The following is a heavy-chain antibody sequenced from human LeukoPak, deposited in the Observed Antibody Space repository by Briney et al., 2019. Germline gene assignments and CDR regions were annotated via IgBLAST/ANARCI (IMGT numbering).Heavy chain of an antibody. D-gene: IGHD3-10*01. Sequence: GGSLRLSCAASGFTFSSYWMSWVRQAPGNGLEWVANIKQDGSEKYYVDSVKGRFTISRDNAKNTLYLQMDSLRGEDTAVYYCASGYYGSGSYLTPWGQGTLVTVSS. CDR1: GFTFSSYW. V-gene: IGHV3-7*01. CDR2: IKQDGSEK. J-gene: IGHJ5*02. CDR3: ASGYYGSGSYLTP.